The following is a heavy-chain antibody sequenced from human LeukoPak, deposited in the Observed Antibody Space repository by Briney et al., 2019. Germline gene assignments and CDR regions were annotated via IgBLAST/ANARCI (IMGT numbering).Heavy chain of an antibody. V-gene: IGHV4-38-2*02. D-gene: IGHD3-9*01. Sequence: SETLSLTCTDSGYSISSGYYWGWIRQPPGKGLEWIGSIYHSGSTCYNPSLKSRVTISVDTSKNQFSLKLSSVTAADTAVYYCARESTGLTGDLTIDYWGQGTLVTVSS. CDR3: ARESTGLTGDLTIDY. CDR1: GYSISSGYY. J-gene: IGHJ4*02. CDR2: IYHSGST.